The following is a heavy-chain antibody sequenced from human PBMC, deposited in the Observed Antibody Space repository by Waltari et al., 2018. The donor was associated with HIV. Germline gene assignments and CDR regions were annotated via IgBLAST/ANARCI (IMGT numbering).Heavy chain of an antibody. D-gene: IGHD3-10*01. CDR1: GFTFSSYW. CDR3: ARGQYYSMDV. Sequence: EVQLVESGGGLVQPGGSLRLSCAASGFTFSSYWMHWVRQAPGKGLVGVAGNNRERSNTRYAASVKGRFTISRDNAKNKLYLRINSLRVEDTAVYYCARGQYYSMDVWGQGTTVTVSS. J-gene: IGHJ6*02. V-gene: IGHV3-74*01. CDR2: NNRERSNT.